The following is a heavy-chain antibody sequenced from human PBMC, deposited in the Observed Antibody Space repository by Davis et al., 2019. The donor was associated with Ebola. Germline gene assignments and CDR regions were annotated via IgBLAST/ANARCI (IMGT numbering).Heavy chain of an antibody. CDR3: AREDSGSYWSAWGGFSY. D-gene: IGHD1-26*01. V-gene: IGHV3-33*08. J-gene: IGHJ4*02. CDR1: GFSISAYA. Sequence: GESLKISCVASGFSISAYAMPWVRQSPGKGLEWVADIYSGGSNTNYADSVKGRFTISRDNSKDTLYLQMNSLRVEDTAVYYCAREDSGSYWSAWGGFSYWGQGALVTVSS. CDR2: IYSGGSNT.